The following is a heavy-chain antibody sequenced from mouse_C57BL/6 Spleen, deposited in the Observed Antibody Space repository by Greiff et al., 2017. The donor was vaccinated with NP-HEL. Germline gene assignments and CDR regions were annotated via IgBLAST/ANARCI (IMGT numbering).Heavy chain of an antibody. Sequence: EVKLQQSGPELVKPGASVKISCKASGYTFTDYYMNWVKQSHGKSLEWIGDINPNNGGTSYNQKFKGKATLTVDKSSSTAYMELRSLTSEDSAVYYCARSGDGYPFAYWGQGTLVTVSA. D-gene: IGHD2-3*01. CDR1: GYTFTDYY. CDR3: ARSGDGYPFAY. J-gene: IGHJ3*01. CDR2: INPNNGGT. V-gene: IGHV1-26*01.